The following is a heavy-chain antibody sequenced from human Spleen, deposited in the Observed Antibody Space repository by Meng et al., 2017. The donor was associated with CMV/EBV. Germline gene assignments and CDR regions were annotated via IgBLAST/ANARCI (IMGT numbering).Heavy chain of an antibody. J-gene: IGHJ6*02. CDR1: GGSIYSYY. CDR2: IYYTGST. D-gene: IGHD3-3*01. V-gene: IGHV4-59*01. Sequence: SETLSLTCTVSGGSIYSYYWTWIRHPPGKGLEWIGYIYYTGSTSYNPSLKSRIAISVDTSKNHFSLRLRSVTAADTAVYYCAKMDRYDFWMDVWGQGTTVTVSS. CDR3: AKMDRYDFWMDV.